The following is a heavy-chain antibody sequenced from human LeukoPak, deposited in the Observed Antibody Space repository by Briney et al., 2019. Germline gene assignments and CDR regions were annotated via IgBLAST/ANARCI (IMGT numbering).Heavy chain of an antibody. CDR2: ISANHGIT. CDR3: ARDSQQYCSSTGCAGYCFDP. Sequence: ASVKVSCKASGYIFANYGISWVRQAPGQGLEWMGWISANHGITNYAQKYQGRVTMTTDTSTSTAYLELRSLRSDDTAVYYCARDSQQYCSSTGCAGYCFDPWGQGTLVTVSS. CDR1: GYIFANYG. J-gene: IGHJ5*02. D-gene: IGHD2-2*01. V-gene: IGHV1-18*01.